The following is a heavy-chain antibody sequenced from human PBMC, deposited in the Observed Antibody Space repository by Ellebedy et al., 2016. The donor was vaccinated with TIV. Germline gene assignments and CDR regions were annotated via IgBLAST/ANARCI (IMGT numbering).Heavy chain of an antibody. V-gene: IGHV3-48*04. D-gene: IGHD3-22*01. CDR2: LSSDCNTI. CDR3: ARAIDSAGYSSFDS. CDR1: GFTFSTYA. Sequence: GESLKISXAASGFTFSTYAMSWVRQTPRKGLEWLSYLSSDCNTIYYADSVRGRFTISRDNAKNSLFLQMNSLRADDTALYYCARAIDSAGYSSFDSWGQGTLVTVSS. J-gene: IGHJ4*02.